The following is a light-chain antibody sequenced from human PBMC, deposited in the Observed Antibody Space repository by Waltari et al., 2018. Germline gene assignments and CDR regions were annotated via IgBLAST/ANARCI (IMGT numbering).Light chain of an antibody. CDR3: LQHHTYPWT. V-gene: IGKV1-17*01. Sequence: DIQMTQSPSSLSASVGDRVTFTCRASQDIRNDLGWYQQKPGKPPKRLIYGASTLQSGVPARFSGTGSGTEFTLTISSLQPEDFATYYCLQHHTYPWTFGQGTKVEIK. CDR2: GAS. J-gene: IGKJ1*01. CDR1: QDIRND.